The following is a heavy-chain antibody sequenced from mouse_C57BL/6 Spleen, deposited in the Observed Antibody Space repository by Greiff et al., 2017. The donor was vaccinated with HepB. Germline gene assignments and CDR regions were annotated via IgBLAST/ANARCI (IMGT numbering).Heavy chain of an antibody. CDR2: INPYNGGT. J-gene: IGHJ2*01. D-gene: IGHD1-1*01. V-gene: IGHV1-19*01. CDR1: GYTFTDYY. Sequence: VQLQQSGPVLVKPGASVKMSCKASGYTFTDYYMNWVKQSHGKSLEWIGVINPYNGGTSYNQKFKGKATLTVDKSSSTAYMELNSLTSEDSAVYYCARGEDYYGSSPYFDYWGQGTTLTVSS. CDR3: ARGEDYYGSSPYFDY.